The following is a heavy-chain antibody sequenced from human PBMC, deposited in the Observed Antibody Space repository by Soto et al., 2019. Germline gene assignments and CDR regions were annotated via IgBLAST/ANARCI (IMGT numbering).Heavy chain of an antibody. CDR3: ARGRRDVVVPAATYYFDY. CDR2: MNPNSGNT. Sequence: ASVKVSCKASGYTFTSYDINWVRQATGQGLEWMGWMNPNSGNTGYAQKFQGRVTMTRNTSISTAYMELSSLRSEDMAVYYCARGRRDVVVPAATYYFDYWGQGTLVTVSS. CDR1: GYTFTSYD. J-gene: IGHJ4*02. V-gene: IGHV1-8*01. D-gene: IGHD2-2*01.